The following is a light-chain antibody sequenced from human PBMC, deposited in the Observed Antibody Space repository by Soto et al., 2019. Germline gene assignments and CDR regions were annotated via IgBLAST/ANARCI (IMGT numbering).Light chain of an antibody. Sequence: EIVLTQSPATLSLSPGERATLACRASQSVSSYLAWYQQKPCQAPRLLIYDASNRATGIPARFSGSGSGTDFTLTISSLEPEDFAVYYCQQRSNWTTFGPGTKVDIK. V-gene: IGKV3-11*01. CDR3: QQRSNWTT. CDR1: QSVSSY. CDR2: DAS. J-gene: IGKJ3*01.